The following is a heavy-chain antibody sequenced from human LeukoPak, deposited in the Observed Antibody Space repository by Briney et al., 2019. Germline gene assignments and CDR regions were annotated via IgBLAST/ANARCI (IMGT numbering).Heavy chain of an antibody. J-gene: IGHJ3*02. Sequence: SETLSLTCTVSGDSISSYYWSWIRQPAGKGLEWIGRIYTSGSTNYNPSLKSRVTMPVDTSKNQFSLKLSSVTAADTAVYYCARAPSFGVNAFDIWGQGTMVTVSS. CDR3: ARAPSFGVNAFDI. CDR1: GDSISSYY. V-gene: IGHV4-4*07. D-gene: IGHD2-8*01. CDR2: IYTSGST.